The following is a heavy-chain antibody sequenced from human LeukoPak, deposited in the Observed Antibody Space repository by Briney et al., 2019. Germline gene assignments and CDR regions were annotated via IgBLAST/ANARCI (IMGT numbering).Heavy chain of an antibody. V-gene: IGHV3-21*01. CDR1: GFTFSSYS. J-gene: IGHJ3*02. CDR3: ARDLDTAMANDAFDI. CDR2: ISSSSSCI. Sequence: GGSLRLSCAASGFTFSSYSMNWVRQAPGKGLEWVSSISSSSSCIYYADSVKGRFTISRDNAKNSLYLQMNSLRAEDTAVYYCARDLDTAMANDAFDIWGQGTMVTVSS. D-gene: IGHD5-18*01.